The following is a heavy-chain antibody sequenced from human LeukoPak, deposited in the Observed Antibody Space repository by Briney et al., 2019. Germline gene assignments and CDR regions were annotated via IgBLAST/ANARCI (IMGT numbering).Heavy chain of an antibody. CDR2: ISYDGSNK. D-gene: IGHD3-9*01. V-gene: IGHV3-30-3*01. CDR3: ARQFDRSLYYGMDV. CDR1: GFTFSSYP. J-gene: IGHJ6*02. Sequence: PGRSLRLSCAASGFTFSSYPMHWVRQAPGKGLEWVAIISYDGSNKYYADSVKGRFTISRDNSKNTLYLQMNSLRAEDTAVYYCARQFDRSLYYGMDVWGQGTTVTVSS.